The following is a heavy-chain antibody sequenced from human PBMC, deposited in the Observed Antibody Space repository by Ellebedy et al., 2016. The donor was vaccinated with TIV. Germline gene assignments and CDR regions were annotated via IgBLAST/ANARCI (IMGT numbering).Heavy chain of an antibody. J-gene: IGHJ6*03. CDR2: ISGSGGST. Sequence: GESLKISXAASGFTFSSYAMSWVRQAPGKGLEWVSAISGSGGSTYYADSVKGRFTISRDNSKNTLYLQMNSLRAEDTAVYYCAKDGYSSSWYDYYYYYMDVWGKGTTVTVSS. V-gene: IGHV3-23*01. D-gene: IGHD6-13*01. CDR1: GFTFSSYA. CDR3: AKDGYSSSWYDYYYYYMDV.